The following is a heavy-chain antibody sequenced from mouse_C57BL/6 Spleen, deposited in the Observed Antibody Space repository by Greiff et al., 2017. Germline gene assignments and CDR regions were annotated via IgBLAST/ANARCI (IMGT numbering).Heavy chain of an antibody. CDR1: GYTFTSYW. CDR3: ARGGAYGNYFGY. CDR2: IHPNSGST. J-gene: IGHJ2*01. Sequence: QVQLQQPGAELVKPGASVKLSCKASGYTFTSYWMHWVKQRPGQGLEWIGMIHPNSGSTNYNEKFKSKATLTVDKSSSTAYMQLSSLTSEDSAVYYCARGGAYGNYFGYWDQGTTLTVSS. D-gene: IGHD2-1*01. V-gene: IGHV1-64*01.